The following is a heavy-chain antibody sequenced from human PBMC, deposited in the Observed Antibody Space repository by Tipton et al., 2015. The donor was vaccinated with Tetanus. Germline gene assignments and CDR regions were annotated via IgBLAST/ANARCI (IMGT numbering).Heavy chain of an antibody. V-gene: IGHV4-31*03. D-gene: IGHD2-2*01. Sequence: TLSLTCTVSGDSFSGGGYWTWIRQHPGKGLEWIGYIYYSGHTHYNPSLRGRVDISLDTSQNQVSLNLRSVTAADTAVYYCARTSIPAADYCFDYWGQGTLVTVSS. CDR2: IYYSGHT. CDR1: GDSFSGGGY. CDR3: ARTSIPAADYCFDY. J-gene: IGHJ4*02.